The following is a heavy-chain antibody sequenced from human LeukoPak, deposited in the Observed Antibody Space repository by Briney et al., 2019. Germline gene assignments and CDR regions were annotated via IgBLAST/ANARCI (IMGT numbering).Heavy chain of an antibody. CDR1: GFSVRTTY. D-gene: IGHD3-22*01. CDR2: IYSGGST. CDR3: AKSSSPMVVVVISDSYFDL. V-gene: IGHV3-53*05. Sequence: GSLRLSCAASGFSVRTTYMSWVRQAPGKGLEWVSVIYSGGSTYYADSVKGRFTISRDNAKNSLYLQMNGLRLEDMALYYCAKSSSPMVVVVISDSYFDLWGRGTLVTVSS. J-gene: IGHJ2*01.